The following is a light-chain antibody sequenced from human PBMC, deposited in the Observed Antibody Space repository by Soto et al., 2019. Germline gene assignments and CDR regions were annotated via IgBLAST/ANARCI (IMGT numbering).Light chain of an antibody. CDR3: QQQSDWPLFT. V-gene: IGKV3-11*01. J-gene: IGKJ3*01. CDR2: DVS. Sequence: EIVLTQSPGTLSLSPGERATLSCRASQSISRYLAWYQHKPCQAPRLLIYDVSNRATGIPAIFSGRGSRTDFSLTIAGLEPEDFAGDYCQQQSDWPLFTFGPGTKVDIK. CDR1: QSISRY.